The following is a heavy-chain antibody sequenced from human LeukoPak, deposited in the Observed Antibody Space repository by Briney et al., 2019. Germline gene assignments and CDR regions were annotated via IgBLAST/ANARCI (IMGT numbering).Heavy chain of an antibody. J-gene: IGHJ4*02. D-gene: IGHD1-1*01. V-gene: IGHV4-34*01. CDR3: ARLNWEFDY. CDR1: GGSFSGYY. Sequence: SETLSLTCAVYGGSFSGYYWSWIRQPPGKGLEWIGEINHSGSTNYNPSLKSRVTISVDTSKNQFSLELSSVTAADTAVYYCARLNWEFDYWGQGTLVTVSS. CDR2: INHSGST.